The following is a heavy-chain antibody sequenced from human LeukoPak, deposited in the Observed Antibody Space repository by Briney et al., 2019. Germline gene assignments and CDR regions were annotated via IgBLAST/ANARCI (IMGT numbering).Heavy chain of an antibody. Sequence: GGSLRLSCEASGFTLATFGMTGVRQAPGKGLEWVANIDQDGSEKYYEDSVKGRFTISRDNAKNSLYLQMNSLRAQDTAVYYCARGRPHVFMSWASYYRFDSWGQGTLVTVSS. D-gene: IGHD2/OR15-2a*01. V-gene: IGHV3-7*04. CDR2: IDQDGSEK. J-gene: IGHJ5*01. CDR3: ARGRPHVFMSWASYYRFDS. CDR1: GFTLATFG.